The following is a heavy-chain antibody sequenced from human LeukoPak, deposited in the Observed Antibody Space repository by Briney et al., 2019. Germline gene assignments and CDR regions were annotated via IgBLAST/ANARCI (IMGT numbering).Heavy chain of an antibody. Sequence: PGGSRRLSCAASGFTFDDYGMSWVRQAPGKGLEWVSGINWNGGSTGYADSVKGRFTISRDDAKNSLYLQMNSLRAEDTALYYCARGETYYYGSSGYFDYWGQGTLVTVSS. CDR3: ARGETYYYGSSGYFDY. J-gene: IGHJ4*02. CDR2: INWNGGST. CDR1: GFTFDDYG. V-gene: IGHV3-20*04. D-gene: IGHD3-22*01.